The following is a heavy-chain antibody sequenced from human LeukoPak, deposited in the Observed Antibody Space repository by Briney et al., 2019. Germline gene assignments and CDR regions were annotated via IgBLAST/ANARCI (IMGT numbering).Heavy chain of an antibody. Sequence: ASVKVPCKASGYTFTRYGISWVRQAPGQGPEWLGWISGYNGYTNYEQKLQGRVTMTTDTSTSTAYMELRSLRSDDTAVYYCAACGYSYGLNNWFDPWGQGTLVTVSS. CDR3: AACGYSYGLNNWFDP. CDR2: ISGYNGYT. J-gene: IGHJ5*02. V-gene: IGHV1-18*01. D-gene: IGHD5-18*01. CDR1: GYTFTRYG.